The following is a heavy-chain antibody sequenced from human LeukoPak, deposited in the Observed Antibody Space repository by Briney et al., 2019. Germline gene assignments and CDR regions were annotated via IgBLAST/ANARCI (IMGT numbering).Heavy chain of an antibody. CDR1: GYTFTSYG. CDR3: VRVIPQKWELPGKWFDP. V-gene: IGHV1-18*01. J-gene: IGHJ5*02. D-gene: IGHD1-26*01. Sequence: ASVKVSCKASGYTFTSYGISWVRQAPGQGLEWMGWVSAYNGHTNYVQKFQGRVTMTTDTSTSTASMELRSLRSDDTAVYYCVRVIPQKWELPGKWFDPWGQGTLVTVS. CDR2: VSAYNGHT.